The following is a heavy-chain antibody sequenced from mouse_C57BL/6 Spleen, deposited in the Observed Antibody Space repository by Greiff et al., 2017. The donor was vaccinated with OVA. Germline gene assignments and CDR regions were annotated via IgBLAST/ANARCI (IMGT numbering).Heavy chain of an antibody. CDR3: VRAYYGSSLAY. J-gene: IGHJ3*01. CDR1: GFSFNTYA. CDR2: ISSKSNNYAT. D-gene: IGHD1-1*01. Sequence: EVKLMESGGGLVQPKGSLKLSCAASGFSFNTYAMNWVRQAPGKGLEWVARISSKSNNYATYFADSVKDSFTISRDDSESMLYLHMNNLKTEDTAVYYCVRAYYGSSLAYWGQGTLVTVSA. V-gene: IGHV10-1*01.